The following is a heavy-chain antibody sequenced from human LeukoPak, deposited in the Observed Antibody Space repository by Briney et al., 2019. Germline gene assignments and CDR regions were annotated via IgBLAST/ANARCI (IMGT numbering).Heavy chain of an antibody. CDR3: ARDKKLRYFDWSRLDAFDI. Sequence: WASVKVSCKASGYTFTSYGISWVRQAPGQGLEWMGWISAYNGNTNYAQKLQGRVTMTTDTSTSTAYMELRSLRSDDTAVYYCARDKKLRYFDWSRLDAFDIWGQGTMVTVSS. CDR2: ISAYNGNT. CDR1: GYTFTSYG. J-gene: IGHJ3*02. V-gene: IGHV1-18*01. D-gene: IGHD3-9*01.